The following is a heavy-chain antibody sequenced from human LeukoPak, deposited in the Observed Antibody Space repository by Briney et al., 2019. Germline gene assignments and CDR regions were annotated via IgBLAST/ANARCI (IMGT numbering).Heavy chain of an antibody. CDR3: AREGIAAYSERRPFDY. CDR1: GGSFSGYY. J-gene: IGHJ4*02. V-gene: IGHV4-34*01. CDR2: INHSGST. Sequence: SETLSLTCAVYGGSFSGYYWSWIRQPPGKGLEWIGEINHSGSTNYNPSLKSRVTISVDTSKNQFSLKLSSVTAADTAVYYCAREGIAAYSERRPFDYWGQGTLVTVSS. D-gene: IGHD6-13*01.